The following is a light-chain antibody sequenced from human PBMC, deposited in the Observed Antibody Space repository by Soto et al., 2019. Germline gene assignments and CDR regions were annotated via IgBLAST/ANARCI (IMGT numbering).Light chain of an antibody. CDR2: DAS. CDR1: LNINTW. V-gene: IGKV1-5*01. Sequence: DIPMTQSPSTLSASVGDRVTITCRARLNINTWLAWYQLKPGKAPKLLIYDASSLESGVPSRFSGSGSGTEFTLTISSLQPDDFATYYCQQYNSYPLTFGGGTKV. CDR3: QQYNSYPLT. J-gene: IGKJ4*01.